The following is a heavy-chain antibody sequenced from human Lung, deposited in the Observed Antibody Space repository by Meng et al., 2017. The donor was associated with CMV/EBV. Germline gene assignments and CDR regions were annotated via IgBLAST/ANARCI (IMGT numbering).Heavy chain of an antibody. J-gene: IGHJ5*02. D-gene: IGHD2/OR15-2a*01. V-gene: IGHV4-59*01. Sequence: SETLSLTCTVSGGSISSYYWSWIRQSPGKGLEWIVYIYYIGSTIYNPSLKSRVTISVDTSTNEFSLKLSSVTAADTAIYYCARDRRPLSNNWFDPWGQGTLVTVSS. CDR1: GGSISSYY. CDR2: IYYIGST. CDR3: ARDRRPLSNNWFDP.